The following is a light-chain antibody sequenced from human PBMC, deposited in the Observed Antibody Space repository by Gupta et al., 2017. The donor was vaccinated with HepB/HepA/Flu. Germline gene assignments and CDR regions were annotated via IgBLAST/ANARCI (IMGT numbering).Light chain of an antibody. CDR2: EVS. V-gene: IGLV2-23*02. Sequence: QSALTQPASVSGSPGQAITISFTGTSSDVGSNNLVSWFQHHPGKVPKLMIYEVSKRPSGVSNRFSASKSDNTASLTISGLQAEDEADYYCCSSAGTGSIYIFGGGTKLTVL. CDR1: SSDVGSNNL. J-gene: IGLJ2*01. CDR3: CSSAGTGSIYI.